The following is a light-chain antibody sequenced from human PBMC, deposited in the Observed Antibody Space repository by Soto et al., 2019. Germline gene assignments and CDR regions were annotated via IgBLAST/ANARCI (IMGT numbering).Light chain of an antibody. V-gene: IGLV2-14*03. CDR3: SSYTSSTTVL. Sequence: QSALTQPASVSGSPGQSITISCTGTSSDVGGYKYVSWYQQHPGKAPKLMIYDVTYRPPGVSDRFSGSKSGNTASLTISGLQAEDEAEYFCSSYTSSTTVLFGGGTQVTVL. J-gene: IGLJ2*01. CDR1: SSDVGGYKY. CDR2: DVT.